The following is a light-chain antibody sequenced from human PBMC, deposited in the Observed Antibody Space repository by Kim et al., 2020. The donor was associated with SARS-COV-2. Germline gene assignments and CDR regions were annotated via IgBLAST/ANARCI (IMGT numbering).Light chain of an antibody. CDR3: QVWDGRIDKYV. CDR1: NIGSNT. V-gene: IGLV3-21*04. J-gene: IGLJ1*01. Sequence: PGKTAMITGGGDNIGSNTVHWYQQKPGQAPVLVISHDDDRPSGTPERFSGSHSGNTATLTVSRVEAGDEADYYCQVWDGRIDKYVFGTGTKVTVL. CDR2: HDD.